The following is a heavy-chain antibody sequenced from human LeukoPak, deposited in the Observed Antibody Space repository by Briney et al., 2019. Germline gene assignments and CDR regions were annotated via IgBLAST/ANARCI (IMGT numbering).Heavy chain of an antibody. CDR2: ISYTGTYI. V-gene: IGHV3-21*04. D-gene: IGHD1-26*01. Sequence: GGSLRLSCAASRFTFSSYSMNWVRQAPGKGLEWVSSISYTGTYIYYADSVKGRFTISRDNAQISLYLQMNSLRAEDTAIYYCVRDRGTYRPIDYWGQGTLVTVSS. CDR1: RFTFSSYS. CDR3: VRDRGTYRPIDY. J-gene: IGHJ4*02.